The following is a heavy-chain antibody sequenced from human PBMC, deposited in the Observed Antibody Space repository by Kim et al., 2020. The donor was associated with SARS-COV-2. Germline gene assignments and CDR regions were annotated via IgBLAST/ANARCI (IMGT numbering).Heavy chain of an antibody. Sequence: GGSLRLSCAASGFTFSSYSMNWVRQVPGKGLECISYISGSGTTISYADSVKGRFSICRDNAKELLYLQMNSLRDEDTAVYYCASDFSGSETYHTRGEYWGQGTPVTVSS. CDR1: GFTFSSYS. V-gene: IGHV3-48*02. D-gene: IGHD3-10*01. CDR2: ISGSGTTI. CDR3: ASDFSGSETYHTRGEY. J-gene: IGHJ4*02.